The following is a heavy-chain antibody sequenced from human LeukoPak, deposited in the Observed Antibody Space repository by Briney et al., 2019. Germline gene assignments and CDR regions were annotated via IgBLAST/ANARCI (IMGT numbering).Heavy chain of an antibody. CDR2: ISGRGDST. J-gene: IGHJ6*02. D-gene: IGHD6-25*01. CDR3: AKSSSGSRPPFYYYYYAMDV. V-gene: IGHV3-23*01. CDR1: GFTFSNCA. Sequence: GGSLRLSCAASGFTFSNCAMSWVRQAPGKGLEWVSAISGRGDSTYYADSVKGRFTISRDNSKNTLFLQMNSLRAEDTAVYYCAKSSSGSRPPFYYYYYAMDVWGQGTTVTVSS.